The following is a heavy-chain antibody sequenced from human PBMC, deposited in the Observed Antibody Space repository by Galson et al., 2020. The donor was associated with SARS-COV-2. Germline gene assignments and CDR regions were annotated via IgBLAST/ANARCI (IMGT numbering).Heavy chain of an antibody. V-gene: IGHV4-39*01. CDR1: GGSISSTSYY. Sequence: ASETLSLTCTVSGGSISSTSYYWGWIRQPPGKGLQWIGSIFYSGDTYNNPSLKSRLTISVDTFKNQFSLRLSSVSAADTAVYFCARQNRILGSYYGPFDIWGQGTMVTVSS. CDR3: ARQNRILGSYYGPFDI. D-gene: IGHD1-26*01. J-gene: IGHJ3*02. CDR2: IFYSGDT.